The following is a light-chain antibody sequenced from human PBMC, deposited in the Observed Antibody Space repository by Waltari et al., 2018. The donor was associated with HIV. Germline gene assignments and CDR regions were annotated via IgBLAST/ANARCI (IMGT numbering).Light chain of an antibody. CDR1: NSNIVSTF. V-gene: IGLV1-47*01. CDR3: ASWDDSLNAFV. J-gene: IGLJ1*01. CDR2: RNR. Sequence: QTVMTQPPSVPPTLGRRLTISCSAGNSNIVSTFVYLYQQLPVTTPTVFLYRNRQRPSGVPDRFFGSKSGTSASLIISGLRSGDEADYYCASWDDSLNAFVFGTGTKVTVL.